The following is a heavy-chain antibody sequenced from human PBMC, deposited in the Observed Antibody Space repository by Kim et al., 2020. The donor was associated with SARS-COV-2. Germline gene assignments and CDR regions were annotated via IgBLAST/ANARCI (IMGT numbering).Heavy chain of an antibody. D-gene: IGHD5-12*01. CDR3: ARCAVEMATMDFNY. J-gene: IGHJ4*02. Sequence: NPSLKSRVTISVYTSKNQFSLKLSSVTAADTAVYYCARCAVEMATMDFNYWGQGTLVTVSS. V-gene: IGHV4-59*01.